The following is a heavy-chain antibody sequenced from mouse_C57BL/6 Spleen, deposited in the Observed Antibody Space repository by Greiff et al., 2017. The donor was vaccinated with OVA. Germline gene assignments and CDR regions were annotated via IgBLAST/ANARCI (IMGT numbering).Heavy chain of an antibody. CDR3: ARRRTGMGFDY. J-gene: IGHJ2*01. V-gene: IGHV1-50*01. Sequence: QVQLQQSGAELVKPGASVKLSCKASGYTFTSYWMQWVKQRPGQGLEWIGEIDPSDSYTNYNQKFKGKATLTVDTSSSTAYMQLSSLTSEDSAVYYCARRRTGMGFDYWGQGTTLTVSS. D-gene: IGHD4-1*01. CDR1: GYTFTSYW. CDR2: IDPSDSYT.